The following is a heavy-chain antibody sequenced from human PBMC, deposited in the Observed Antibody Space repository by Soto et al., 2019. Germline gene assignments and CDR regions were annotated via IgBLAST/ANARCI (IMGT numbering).Heavy chain of an antibody. CDR3: TTAKWYYDSSGYNYYGMDV. V-gene: IGHV3-15*07. J-gene: IGHJ6*02. Sequence: GGSLRLSCAASGFTFSAAWMNWVRQAPGKGLEWVGRIKSKTDGGTTDYAAPVKGTFTISRDDSKNTLYLQMNSLKTEDTAVYYCTTAKWYYDSSGYNYYGMDVWGQGNPVTVSS. CDR2: IKSKTDGGTT. D-gene: IGHD3-22*01. CDR1: GFTFSAAW.